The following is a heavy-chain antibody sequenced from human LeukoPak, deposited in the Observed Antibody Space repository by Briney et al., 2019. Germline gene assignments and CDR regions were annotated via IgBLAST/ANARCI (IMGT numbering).Heavy chain of an antibody. D-gene: IGHD3-3*01. Sequence: GGSLRLSCAASGFTFSSYGMHWVRQAPGKGLEWVAFIRYDGSNKYYADSVKGRFTISRDNSKNTLYLQMNSLRAEDTAVYYCAKDYYDFWSGYYLDAFDIWSQGTMVTVSS. V-gene: IGHV3-30*02. CDR2: IRYDGSNK. J-gene: IGHJ3*02. CDR3: AKDYYDFWSGYYLDAFDI. CDR1: GFTFSSYG.